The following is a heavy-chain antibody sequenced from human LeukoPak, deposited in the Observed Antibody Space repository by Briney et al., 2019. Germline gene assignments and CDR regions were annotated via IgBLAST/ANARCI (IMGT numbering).Heavy chain of an antibody. V-gene: IGHV3-74*01. CDR2: INGDGSST. J-gene: IGHJ4*02. Sequence: GGSLRLSCGASGFTFSSYWMHWVRQAPGKGLVWVSRINGDGSSTSYADSVKGRFSVSRDNTRNTVYMQMNSLRAEDTAVYYCTRGGGTSDYWGQGTLVTVSS. CDR3: TRGGGTSDY. CDR1: GFTFSSYW. D-gene: IGHD1-14*01.